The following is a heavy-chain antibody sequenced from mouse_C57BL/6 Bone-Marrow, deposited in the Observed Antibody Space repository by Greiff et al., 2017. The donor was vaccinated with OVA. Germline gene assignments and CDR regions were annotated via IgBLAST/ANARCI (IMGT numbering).Heavy chain of an antibody. V-gene: IGHV1-50*01. J-gene: IGHJ3*01. CDR1: GYTFTSYW. CDR2: IDPSDSYT. CDR3: ASAVFAY. Sequence: QVHVKQPGAKLVKPGASVKLSCKASGYTFTSYWMQWVKQRPGQGLEWIGEIDPSDSYTNYNQKFKGKATLTVDTSSSTAYMQLSSLTSEDSAVYYCASAVFAYWGQGTLVTVSA.